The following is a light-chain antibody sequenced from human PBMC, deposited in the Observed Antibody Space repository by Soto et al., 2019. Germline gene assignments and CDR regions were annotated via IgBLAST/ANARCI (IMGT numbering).Light chain of an antibody. V-gene: IGKV1-5*03. J-gene: IGKJ1*01. Sequence: DIQMTQSPSTLSSFVGDRVTITCRASQSISGWLAWYQQRPGKAPKLMIYKASTLETGVPSRFSGSGSGTEFTLTINNLQPDDFATNYCQQYDGYSRTFGQGTKVDIK. CDR3: QQYDGYSRT. CDR2: KAS. CDR1: QSISGW.